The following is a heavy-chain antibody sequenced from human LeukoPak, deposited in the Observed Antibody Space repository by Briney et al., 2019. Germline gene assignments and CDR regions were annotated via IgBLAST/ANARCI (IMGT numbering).Heavy chain of an antibody. CDR1: GSSISSGGYY. V-gene: IGHV4-30-2*01. D-gene: IGHD2-2*01. CDR2: INHSGNT. J-gene: IGHJ4*02. Sequence: SETLSLTCTVSGSSISSGGYYWSWIRQPPGKGLEWIGYINHSGNTYYNPSLKSRVTISIDTSKNQFSLKLSSVTAADTAVYYCARDQYCSSPSCELAYWGQGTLVSVSS. CDR3: ARDQYCSSPSCELAY.